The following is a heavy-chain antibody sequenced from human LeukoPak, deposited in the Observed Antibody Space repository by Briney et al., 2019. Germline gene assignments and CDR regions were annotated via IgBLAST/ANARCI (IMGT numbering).Heavy chain of an antibody. J-gene: IGHJ3*02. CDR3: ARFGGGYCSGGSCYGQSALDI. CDR1: GYTFTSYG. V-gene: IGHV1-18*01. D-gene: IGHD2-15*01. CDR2: ISAYNGNT. Sequence: ASVKVSCKASGYTFTSYGISWVRQAPGQGLEWMGWISAYNGNTNYAQKLQGRVTMTTDTSTSTAYMELRSLRSDDTAVYYCARFGGGYCSGGSCYGQSALDIWGQGTMVTVSS.